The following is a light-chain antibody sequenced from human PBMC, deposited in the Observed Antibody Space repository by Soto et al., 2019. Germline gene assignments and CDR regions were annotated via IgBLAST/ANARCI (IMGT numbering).Light chain of an antibody. J-gene: IGKJ4*01. CDR2: AAS. Sequence: DIQMTQSPSSLSASVGDRVTITCRASQSISSYLNWYQQKPGKASKLLIYAASSLQSGVPSRFSGSGSGTDFTLSISSLQPEAFATYYCQQSYSIPLTFGGGTEVEIK. V-gene: IGKV1-39*01. CDR3: QQSYSIPLT. CDR1: QSISSY.